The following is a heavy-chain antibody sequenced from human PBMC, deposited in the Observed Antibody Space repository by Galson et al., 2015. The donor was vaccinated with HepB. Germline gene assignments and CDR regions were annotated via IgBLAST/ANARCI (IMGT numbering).Heavy chain of an antibody. CDR2: IYPSDSDT. CDR3: TRQAVITIFAQSSFDP. V-gene: IGHV5-51*01. CDR1: GYSFTSYW. Sequence: QSGAEMKKPGESLKISCKGSGYSFTSYWVGWVRQKPGRGLEWMGIIYPSDSDTRYSPSFQGHVTISADKSISTAYLQWSSLKASDTAMYFCTRQAVITIFAQSSFDPWGQGTLVTVSS. D-gene: IGHD3-3*01. J-gene: IGHJ5*02.